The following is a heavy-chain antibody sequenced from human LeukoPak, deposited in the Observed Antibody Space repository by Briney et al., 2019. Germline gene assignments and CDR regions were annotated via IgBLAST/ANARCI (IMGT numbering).Heavy chain of an antibody. CDR1: GFTLNDYY. CDR3: ARDSPFSAMGLFDP. Sequence: GGSLRLSCAASGFTLNDYYMSWIRQAPGKGLEWISYISGSGTTICYADSVKGRFTISRDTAKNSLFLQISSLRVDDTAVYYCARDSPFSAMGLFDPWGQGTLVTVSS. D-gene: IGHD1-26*01. CDR2: ISGSGTTI. J-gene: IGHJ5*02. V-gene: IGHV3-11*04.